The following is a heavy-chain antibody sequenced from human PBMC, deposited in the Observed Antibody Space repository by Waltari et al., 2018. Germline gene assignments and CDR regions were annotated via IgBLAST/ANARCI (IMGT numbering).Heavy chain of an antibody. Sequence: QVQLMPSGAEITKPGASVKVSCEASGYTFPAYYLNWMRQAPGQGLEWMGWINPNDGDTRYAQKFQGRVTMTRDTSISTSYMELSRLISDDTAVYYCARSLAGPNWFDPWGQGTLVTVSS. D-gene: IGHD2-21*01. V-gene: IGHV1-2*02. CDR2: INPNDGDT. CDR3: ARSLAGPNWFDP. CDR1: GYTFPAYY. J-gene: IGHJ5*02.